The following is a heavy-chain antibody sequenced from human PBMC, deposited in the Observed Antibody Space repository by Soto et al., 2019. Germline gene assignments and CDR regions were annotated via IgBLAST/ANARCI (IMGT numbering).Heavy chain of an antibody. J-gene: IGHJ4*02. Sequence: GESLKISCKGSGYRFTSYWIGWVRQIPGKGLEWMGIFFPGDSDTRYSPSFQGQVTISADKSISTAYLQWSSLKASDTAMYYCAISSVAAAGFDYWGQGTPVTVS. V-gene: IGHV5-51*01. CDR3: AISSVAAAGFDY. D-gene: IGHD6-13*01. CDR1: GYRFTSYW. CDR2: FFPGDSDT.